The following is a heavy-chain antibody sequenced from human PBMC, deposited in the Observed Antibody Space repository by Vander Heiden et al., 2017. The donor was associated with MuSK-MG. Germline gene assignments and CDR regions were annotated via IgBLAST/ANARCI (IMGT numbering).Heavy chain of an antibody. Sequence: QVQLVESGGGVVPPGRSLRLSWSAPGLPFRSHAMPWCRQAPGKGLEWVAVISYDGSNKYYTGSVKGRFTISRDNSNNTLYLQMNSLRAEDTAVYYCARGDPLWFGELLEGFDYWGQGTLVTVSS. V-gene: IGHV3-30*04. J-gene: IGHJ4*02. CDR1: GLPFRSHA. D-gene: IGHD3-10*01. CDR2: ISYDGSNK. CDR3: ARGDPLWFGELLEGFDY.